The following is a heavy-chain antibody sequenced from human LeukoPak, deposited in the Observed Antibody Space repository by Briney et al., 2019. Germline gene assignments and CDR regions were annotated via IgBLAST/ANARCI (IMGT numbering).Heavy chain of an antibody. Sequence: GGSLRLSCAASEFTSSDYWMSWVRQAPGKGPGWVANIKKDGSEKHYVDSVKGRFTVSRDNAKNSLLLQMNSLRVEDTALYYCATYDNWVAGDVWGQGTTVSVSS. V-gene: IGHV3-7*01. D-gene: IGHD1-20*01. J-gene: IGHJ6*02. CDR3: ATYDNWVAGDV. CDR2: IKKDGSEK. CDR1: EFTSSDYW.